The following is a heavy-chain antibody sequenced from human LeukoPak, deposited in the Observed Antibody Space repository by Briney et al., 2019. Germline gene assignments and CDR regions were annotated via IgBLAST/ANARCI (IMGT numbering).Heavy chain of an antibody. D-gene: IGHD3-16*02. J-gene: IGHJ5*02. Sequence: SETLSLTCIVSGGSISSYYWSWIRQPAGKGLEWIGRIYTSGSINYNPSLKSRVTMSVDTSKNQFSLKLSSVTAADTAVYYCARAAQVIDWFDPWGQGTLVTVSS. CDR3: ARAAQVIDWFDP. V-gene: IGHV4-4*07. CDR1: GGSISSYY. CDR2: IYTSGSI.